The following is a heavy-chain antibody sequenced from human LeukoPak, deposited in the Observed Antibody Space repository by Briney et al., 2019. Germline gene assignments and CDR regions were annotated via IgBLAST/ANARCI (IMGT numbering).Heavy chain of an antibody. J-gene: IGHJ3*02. CDR1: GFFFRVYE. CDR3: VPLRDYGGNSDAFDI. CDR2: FSSSGATI. D-gene: IGHD4-23*01. V-gene: IGHV3-48*03. Sequence: VGALRLSCAGFGFFFRVYEMNSGRQAPGKGPEWGSYFSSSGATIYYPDTVQGRFTISRDNINNLLYLQMNSVRAEDTAVYYCVPLRDYGGNSDAFDIWGEGRMVAVSS.